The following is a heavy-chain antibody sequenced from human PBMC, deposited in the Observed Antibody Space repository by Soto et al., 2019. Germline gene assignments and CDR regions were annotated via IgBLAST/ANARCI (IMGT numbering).Heavy chain of an antibody. CDR1: GFPFSTYS. CDR2: ISSTSSYM. CDR3: ARDKYSVYHYVGLFDY. V-gene: IGHV3-21*01. D-gene: IGHD5-12*01. Sequence: PGGSLRLSCAASGFPFSTYSMNWVRQAPGRGLEWVSSISSTSSYMYYADSVKGRFTISRDNAENSLYLRMSSLTAEDTAVYYCARDKYSVYHYVGLFDYWGQGILVTVSS. J-gene: IGHJ4*02.